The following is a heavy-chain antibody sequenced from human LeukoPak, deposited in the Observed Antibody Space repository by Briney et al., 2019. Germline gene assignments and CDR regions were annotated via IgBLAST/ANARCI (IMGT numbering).Heavy chain of an antibody. V-gene: IGHV3-21*01. CDR1: GFTFSSYS. Sequence: GGSLRLSCAASGFTFSSYSMNWFRQAPGKGLEWVSSISSTSTYIYYADSVKGRFIISRDNAKNSLYLQMNSLRAEDTAVYYCACLVGATQDVWGKGTTVIVSS. CDR3: ACLVGATQDV. CDR2: ISSTSTYI. J-gene: IGHJ6*04. D-gene: IGHD1-26*01.